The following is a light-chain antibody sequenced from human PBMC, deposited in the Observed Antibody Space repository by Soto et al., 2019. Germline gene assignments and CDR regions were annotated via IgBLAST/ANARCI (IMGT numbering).Light chain of an antibody. CDR3: AAWDDSLNYV. J-gene: IGLJ1*01. CDR1: SSNIGSNY. V-gene: IGLV1-47*01. CDR2: RNN. Sequence: QSVLTQPPSASGTPGQRVTISCSGSSSNIGSNYVYWYQQLPGTAPKLLNYRNNQRPSGVPDRFSGPKSGTSASLAISGLRSEDEADYYCAAWDDSLNYVFGTGTKVTVL.